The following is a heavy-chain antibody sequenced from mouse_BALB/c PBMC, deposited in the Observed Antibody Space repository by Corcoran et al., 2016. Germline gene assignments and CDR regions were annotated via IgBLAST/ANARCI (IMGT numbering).Heavy chain of an antibody. J-gene: IGHJ1*01. CDR1: GFNIKDTY. Sequence: EVQLQQSGAELVKPGASVKLSCTASGFNIKDTYMHWVKQRPEQGLEWIGRIDPANGNTKYDPKFQGKATITADTSSNTAYRQLSSLTSEDTAVYYCANWDWYFDVWGAGTMVTVSS. CDR2: IDPANGNT. CDR3: ANWDWYFDV. D-gene: IGHD4-1*01. V-gene: IGHV14-3*02.